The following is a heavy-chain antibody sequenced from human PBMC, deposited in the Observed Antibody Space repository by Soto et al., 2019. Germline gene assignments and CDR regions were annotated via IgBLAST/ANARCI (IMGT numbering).Heavy chain of an antibody. V-gene: IGHV3-23*01. CDR3: AKPRSGIYLDVIASRTFDY. J-gene: IGHJ4*02. D-gene: IGHD2-21*01. CDR1: GFTFSTYA. Sequence: EVQLLESGGGLVQPGGSLRLSCEASGFTFSTYAMSWVRQAPGKGLEWVSAVSGSGGSTYYADSVKGRFTISRDNSKNTLYLQMNSLRAEDTAIYYCAKPRSGIYLDVIASRTFDYWGQGTLVTVSS. CDR2: VSGSGGST.